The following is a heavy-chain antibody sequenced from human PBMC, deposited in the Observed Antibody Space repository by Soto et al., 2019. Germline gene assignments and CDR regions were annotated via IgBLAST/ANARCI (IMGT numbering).Heavy chain of an antibody. V-gene: IGHV1-18*01. CDR2: ISAYNGNT. D-gene: IGHD3-3*01. CDR3: ARAYDFWSGYFPFDYYYGMDV. CDR1: GYTFTSYG. Sequence: GASVKVSCKASGYTFTSYGISWVRQAPGQGLEWMGWISAYNGNTNYAQKLQGRVTMTTDTSTSTAYMELRSLRSDDTAVYYCARAYDFWSGYFPFDYYYGMDVWGQGTTVTVSS. J-gene: IGHJ6*02.